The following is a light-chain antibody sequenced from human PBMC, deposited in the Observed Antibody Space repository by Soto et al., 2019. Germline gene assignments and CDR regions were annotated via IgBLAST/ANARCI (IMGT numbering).Light chain of an antibody. CDR2: AAS. V-gene: IGKV1-27*01. J-gene: IGKJ1*01. CDR3: QKYNSAPPWT. Sequence: DIQMTQSPSSLSASLGDRVTITCRASQGISNYLAWYQQKPGKVPKLLIYAASTLQSGVPSRFSGSGSGTDFTLTISSPQPEDVATYYCQKYNSAPPWTFGQGTKVEIK. CDR1: QGISNY.